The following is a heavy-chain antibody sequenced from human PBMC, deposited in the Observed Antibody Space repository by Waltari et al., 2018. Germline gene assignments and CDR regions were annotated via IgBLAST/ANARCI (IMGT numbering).Heavy chain of an antibody. CDR2: TSISGSTI. V-gene: IGHV3-48*01. CDR1: GFTFSHFN. D-gene: IGHD7-27*01. J-gene: IGHJ6*03. CDR3: VRAQLGTTSYFYYYYMDV. Sequence: ASGFTFSHFNMNWVRQAPGKGLEWISFTSISGSTIYYADSVKGRFTISRDNAKNSLYLHMNSLTAEDTAVYYCVRAQLGTTSYFYYYYMDVWGTGTTVTVSS.